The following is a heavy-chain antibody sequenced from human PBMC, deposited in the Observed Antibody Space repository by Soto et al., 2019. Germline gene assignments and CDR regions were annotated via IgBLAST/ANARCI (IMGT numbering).Heavy chain of an antibody. CDR2: ISSSSSTI. J-gene: IGHJ6*02. V-gene: IGHV3-48*02. CDR3: ASTAPTNYDFWSGYLGSYYYYYGMDV. Sequence: EVQLVESGGGLVQPGGSLRLSCAASGFTFSSYSMNWVRQAPGKGLEWVSCISSSSSTIYYADSVKGRFTISRDNAKNSLYLQKNSLRDEDKAVYYCASTAPTNYDFWSGYLGSYYYYYGMDVWGQGTTVTVSS. CDR1: GFTFSSYS. D-gene: IGHD3-3*01.